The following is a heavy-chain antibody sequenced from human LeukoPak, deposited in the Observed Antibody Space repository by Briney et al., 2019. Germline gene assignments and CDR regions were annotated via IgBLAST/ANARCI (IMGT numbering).Heavy chain of an antibody. D-gene: IGHD5-12*01. CDR2: IWDTEIT. V-gene: IGHV4-59*01. CDR1: GGSISSYF. J-gene: IGHJ3*02. CDR3: ARGLVLATDDAFDI. Sequence: SETLSLTCTVSGGSISSYFWSWLRQPPGKGLEWIGYIWDTEITDYNPSLKSRVTISLDTSKNHFPLKLRSVTAADTALYFCARGLVLATDDAFDIWGQGTLVIVST.